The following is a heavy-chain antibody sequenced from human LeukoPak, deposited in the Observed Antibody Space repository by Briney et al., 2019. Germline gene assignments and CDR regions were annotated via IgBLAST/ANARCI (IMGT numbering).Heavy chain of an antibody. V-gene: IGHV3-30*04. CDR2: ISYDGSNK. Sequence: GGSLRLSCAASGFTFSSYAMHWVRQAPGKGLEWVAVISYDGSNKYYADSVKGRFTISRDNSKNTLYLQMNGLRAEDTAVYYCARERARAPNWFDPWGQGTLVTVSS. J-gene: IGHJ5*02. CDR3: ARERARAPNWFDP. CDR1: GFTFSSYA.